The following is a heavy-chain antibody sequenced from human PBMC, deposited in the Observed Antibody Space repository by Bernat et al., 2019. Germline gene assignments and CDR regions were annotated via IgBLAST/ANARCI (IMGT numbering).Heavy chain of an antibody. V-gene: IGHV3-30*03. CDR2: ISYDGSNK. CDR3: ALWASYGPQTFAY. D-gene: IGHD5-18*01. CDR1: GFTFSSYG. J-gene: IGHJ4*02. Sequence: QVQLVESGGGVVQPGRSLRLSCAASGFTFSSYGMHWVRQAPGKGLEWVVVISYDGSNKYYADSVKGRFTISIDNSKNTLYLQMNSLVAEDTAVYYCALWASYGPQTFAYWGQGTLVTVSS.